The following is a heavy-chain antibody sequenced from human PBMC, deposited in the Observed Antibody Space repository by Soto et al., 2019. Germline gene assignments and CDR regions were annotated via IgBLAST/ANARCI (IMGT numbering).Heavy chain of an antibody. Sequence: QLQLQESGPGLVKPSETLSLTCTVSGGSISSSSYYWGWIRQPPGKGLEWIGSIYYSGSTYYNPSLKSRVTISVDTSKNQFSLKLSSVTAADTAVYYCASHRGRWEPPTLGYWGQGTLVTVSS. D-gene: IGHD1-26*01. J-gene: IGHJ4*02. CDR1: GGSISSSSYY. CDR3: ASHRGRWEPPTLGY. V-gene: IGHV4-39*01. CDR2: IYYSGST.